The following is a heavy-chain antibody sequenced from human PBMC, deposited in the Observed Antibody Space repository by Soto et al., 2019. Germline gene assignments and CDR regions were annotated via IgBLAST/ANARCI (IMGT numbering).Heavy chain of an antibody. CDR1: GLTFSSYA. Sequence: GGRRLSCAASGLTFSSYAMSWVRQAPGKGLEWVSAISGSGGSTYYADSVKGRFTISRDNSKNTLYLQMNSLRAEDTAVYYCAKDDSRITMIVVVITGVFDYWGQGTLVTVSS. J-gene: IGHJ4*02. CDR2: ISGSGGST. V-gene: IGHV3-23*01. D-gene: IGHD3-22*01. CDR3: AKDDSRITMIVVVITGVFDY.